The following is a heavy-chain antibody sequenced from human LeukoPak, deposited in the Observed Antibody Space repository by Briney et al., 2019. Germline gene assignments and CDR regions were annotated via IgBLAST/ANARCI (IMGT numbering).Heavy chain of an antibody. J-gene: IGHJ3*02. D-gene: IGHD1-26*01. CDR1: GYTFTSYY. CDR2: INPNDGST. V-gene: IGHV1-46*01. CDR3: ASQESGSYYEERAFDI. Sequence: GASVKVSCKASGYTFTSYYIHWVRQAPGQGLEWMGIINPNDGSTSYAQKFQGRVTMTRDTSTSTVYMELSSLRSEDTAMYYCASQESGSYYEERAFDIWGQGTMVTVSS.